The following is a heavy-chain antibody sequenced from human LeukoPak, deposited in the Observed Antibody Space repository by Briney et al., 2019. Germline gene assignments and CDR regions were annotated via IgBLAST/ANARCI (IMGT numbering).Heavy chain of an antibody. D-gene: IGHD3-22*01. CDR2: INPSGGST. V-gene: IGHV1-46*01. CDR1: VYTFTSYY. Sequence: ASVKVSCKASVYTFTSYYMHWVRQAPGQGLEWMGMINPSGGSTSYAQRFQGRVTMTRDTSTSTVYMELSSLRSEDTAVYYCARERTGNSDSSGHYDYWGQGTLVTVSS. J-gene: IGHJ4*02. CDR3: ARERTGNSDSSGHYDY.